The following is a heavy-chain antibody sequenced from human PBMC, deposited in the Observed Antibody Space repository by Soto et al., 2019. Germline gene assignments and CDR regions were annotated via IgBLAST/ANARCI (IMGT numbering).Heavy chain of an antibody. CDR2: IKSKTDGGTT. J-gene: IGHJ6*02. CDR1: GFTFNNAW. D-gene: IGHD5-12*01. Sequence: EVQLVASGGGLVKPGGSLRLSCAASGFTFNNAWMNWVRQASGKGLEWVGRIKSKTDGGTTDYAAPVKGRVTISRDDSKNTLYLQMDSLKTEDTAVYYCATSGYSGYDYTQYSYYYGMAVWGQGATVTVSS. CDR3: ATSGYSGYDYTQYSYYYGMAV. V-gene: IGHV3-15*07.